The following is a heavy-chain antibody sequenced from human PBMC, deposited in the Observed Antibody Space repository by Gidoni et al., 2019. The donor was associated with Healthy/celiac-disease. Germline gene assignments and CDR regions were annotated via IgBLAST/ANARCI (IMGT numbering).Heavy chain of an antibody. CDR3: ARVKVWSGSYCCYYMDV. CDR2: ISSSSSYT. V-gene: IGHV3-11*06. Sequence: QVQLVESGGGLVKPGGSLRLSCAASGFTFSDYYMSWIRQAPGKGLEWVSYISSSSSYTNYADSVNGRFTISRDNAKNSLYLQMNSLRAEDTAVYCCARVKVWSGSYCCYYMDVWGKGTTVTVSS. J-gene: IGHJ6*03. CDR1: GFTFSDYY. D-gene: IGHD2-21*01.